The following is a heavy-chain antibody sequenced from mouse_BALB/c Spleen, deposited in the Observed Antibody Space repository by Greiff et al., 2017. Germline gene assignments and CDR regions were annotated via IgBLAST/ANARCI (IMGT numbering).Heavy chain of an antibody. J-gene: IGHJ4*01. V-gene: IGHV2-9*02. CDR3: AREGAPYAMDY. CDR2: IWAGGST. Sequence: VKLQQSGPGLVAPSQSLSITCTVSGFSLTSYGVHWVRQPPGKGLEWLGVIWAGGSTNYNSALMSRLSISKDNSKSQVFLKMNSLQTDDTARYYCAREGAPYAMDYWGQGTSVTVSS. CDR1: GFSLTSYG.